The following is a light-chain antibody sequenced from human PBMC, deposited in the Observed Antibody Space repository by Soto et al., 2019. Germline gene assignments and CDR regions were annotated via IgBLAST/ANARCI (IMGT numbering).Light chain of an antibody. CDR3: QQYDNIPPL. CDR2: DAS. J-gene: IGKJ2*01. V-gene: IGKV1-33*01. CDR1: QDISNY. Sequence: DIQMTQSPSSLSASVGDRVTITCQASQDISNYLNWYQQKPGKAPKLLIYDASNLETGVPSRFSGSGSGTDFTFTISSLQHEDIATYYFQQYDNIPPLFGQGTKLEIK.